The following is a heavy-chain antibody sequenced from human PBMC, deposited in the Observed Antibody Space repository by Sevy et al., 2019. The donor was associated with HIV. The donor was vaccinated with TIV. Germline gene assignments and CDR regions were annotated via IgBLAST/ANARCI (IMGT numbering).Heavy chain of an antibody. CDR3: TTVVLEQPYYYYGMDV. Sequence: GGSLRLSCAASGFTFSNAWMSWVRQAPGKGLEWVGRIKSKTDGGTTDYAAPVKGGFTISRDDSKNTLYLQMNSRKTEDTAVYYCTTVVLEQPYYYYGMDVWGQGTTVTVSS. V-gene: IGHV3-15*01. CDR2: IKSKTDGGTT. J-gene: IGHJ6*02. CDR1: GFTFSNAW. D-gene: IGHD1-1*01.